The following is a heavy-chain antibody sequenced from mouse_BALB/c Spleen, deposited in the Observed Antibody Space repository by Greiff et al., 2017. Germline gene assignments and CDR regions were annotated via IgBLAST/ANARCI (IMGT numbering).Heavy chain of an antibody. CDR2: ISSGGST. V-gene: IGHV5-6-5*01. CDR3: ANYYGSSGFAY. J-gene: IGHJ3*01. CDR1: GFTFSSYA. D-gene: IGHD1-1*01. Sequence: EVHLVESGGGLVKPGGSLKLSCAASGFTFSSYAMSWVRQTPEKRLEWVASISSGGSTYYPDSVKGRFTISRDNARNILYLQMSSLRSEDTAMYYCANYYGSSGFAYWGQGTLVTVSA.